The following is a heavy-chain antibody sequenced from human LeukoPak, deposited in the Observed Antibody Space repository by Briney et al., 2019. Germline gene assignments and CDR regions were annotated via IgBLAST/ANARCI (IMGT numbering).Heavy chain of an antibody. J-gene: IGHJ4*02. V-gene: IGHV3-48*03. CDR2: ISSSGSTI. CDR1: GFTFSSYE. Sequence: SGGSLRLSCAASGFTFSSYEMNWVRQAPGKGLEWVSYISSSGSTIYYADSVKGRCTISRDNAKNSLYLQMNSLRAEDTAVYYCASIYLIVEATTFDYWGQGTLVTVSS. D-gene: IGHD1-26*01. CDR3: ASIYLIVEATTFDY.